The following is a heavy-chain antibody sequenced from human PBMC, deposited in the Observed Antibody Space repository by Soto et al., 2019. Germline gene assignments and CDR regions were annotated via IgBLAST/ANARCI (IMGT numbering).Heavy chain of an antibody. D-gene: IGHD3-22*01. J-gene: IGHJ4*02. Sequence: QLQLQESGPGLVKPSETLSLTCTVSGGSISSSSYYWGWIRQPPGTGLEWIGSIYYSGSTYYNPSLKSRVTISVDTSKNQFSLKLSSVTAADTAVYYCAKTNYYDSSGHDYWGQGTLVTVSS. V-gene: IGHV4-39*01. CDR2: IYYSGST. CDR1: GGSISSSSYY. CDR3: AKTNYYDSSGHDY.